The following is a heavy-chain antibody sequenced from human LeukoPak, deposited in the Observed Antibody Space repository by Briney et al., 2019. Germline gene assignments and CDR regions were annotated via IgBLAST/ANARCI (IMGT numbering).Heavy chain of an antibody. V-gene: IGHV4-4*07. J-gene: IGHJ6*03. CDR2: IYTSGST. CDR1: GGSISSYY. D-gene: IGHD3-10*01. CDR3: YYGSGTNYYYYYMDV. Sequence: SETLSLTCTVSGGSISSYYWSWIRQPAGKGLEWIGRIYTSGSTNYNPSLKSRVTMSVDKSKNQFSLKLSSVTAADTAVYYCYYGSGTNYYYYYMDVWGKGTTVTVSS.